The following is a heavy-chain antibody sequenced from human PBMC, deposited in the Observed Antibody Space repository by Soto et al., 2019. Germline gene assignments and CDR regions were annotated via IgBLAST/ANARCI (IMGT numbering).Heavy chain of an antibody. CDR2: INAGNGNT. Sequence: SVKVSCKASGYTFTKYALHWVRQAPGQSLEWMGWINAGNGNTKYSQKFQGRVTITRDTSASTSYMQLSSLRSEDTAVYYCARGEGYCSGGTCYRWFDHWGQGTLVTVSS. V-gene: IGHV1-3*01. CDR3: ARGEGYCSGGTCYRWFDH. D-gene: IGHD2-15*01. J-gene: IGHJ5*02. CDR1: GYTFTKYA.